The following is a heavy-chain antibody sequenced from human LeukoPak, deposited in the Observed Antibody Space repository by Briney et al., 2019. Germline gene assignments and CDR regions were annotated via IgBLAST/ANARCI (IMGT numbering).Heavy chain of an antibody. D-gene: IGHD3-10*01. V-gene: IGHV4-39*07. CDR1: GGSISSNSYY. CDR3: ARTGGSGSYYPSDY. Sequence: SETLSLTCAVSGGSISSNSYYWGWIRQPPGKGLEWIGSIYYSGSTNYNPSLKSRVTISVDTSKNQFSLKLSSVTAADTAVYYCARTGGSGSYYPSDYWGQGTLVTVSS. CDR2: IYYSGST. J-gene: IGHJ4*02.